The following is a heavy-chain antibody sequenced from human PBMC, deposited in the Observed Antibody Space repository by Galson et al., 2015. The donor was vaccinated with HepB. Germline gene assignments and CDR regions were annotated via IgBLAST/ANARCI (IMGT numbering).Heavy chain of an antibody. Sequence: SLRLSCAASGFSFSNYWMHWVRQAPGKGLVWVSAINSDGTNIRYADTVKGRFTISRDNAKNTLYLQMDSLRAEDTAVYYCTSQIAGSGYWGQGTLVTVSS. CDR1: GFSFSNYW. D-gene: IGHD2-21*01. CDR3: TSQIAGSGY. J-gene: IGHJ4*02. CDR2: INSDGTNI. V-gene: IGHV3-74*01.